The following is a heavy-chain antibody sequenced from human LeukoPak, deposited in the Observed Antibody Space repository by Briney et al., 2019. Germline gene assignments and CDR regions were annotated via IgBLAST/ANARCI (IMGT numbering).Heavy chain of an antibody. CDR1: GFSFSNYG. D-gene: IGHD2-21*02. CDR2: IRYDGNNK. Sequence: PGGSLRLSCVASGFSFSNYGMHWVRQAPGKGLEWVAFIRYDGNNKYYGVSVKGRFTISRDNSKNTLYLQMNSLRAEGTAVYYCARNPYCGGDCYKFDYWGQGTLVTVSS. CDR3: ARNPYCGGDCYKFDY. V-gene: IGHV3-30*02. J-gene: IGHJ4*02.